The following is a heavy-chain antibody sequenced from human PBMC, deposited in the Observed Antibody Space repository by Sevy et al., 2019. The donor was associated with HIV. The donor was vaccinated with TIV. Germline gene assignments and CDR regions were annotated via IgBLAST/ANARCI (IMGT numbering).Heavy chain of an antibody. D-gene: IGHD3-3*02. CDR1: GFTFFAYT. J-gene: IGHJ6*02. V-gene: IGHV3-30-3*01. CDR3: ARDLASSGNGLDV. CDR2: ISYDINNK. Sequence: GGCLRLSCAASGFTFFAYTMHWVRQAPGKGLEWVALISYDINNKYYADSVKGRFTISRDNCKNTLYLQMNSLRPEDTAVYYCARDLASSGNGLDVWGQGTTVTVSS.